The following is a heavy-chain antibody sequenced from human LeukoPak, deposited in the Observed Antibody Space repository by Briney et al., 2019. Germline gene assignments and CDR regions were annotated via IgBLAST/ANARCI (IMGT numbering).Heavy chain of an antibody. D-gene: IGHD5-12*01. Sequence: QPGGSLRLSCAASGFAVGRSYMSWVRQAPGKGLEWVSVIHGAGDTYYADSVKGRFTISRDNSKNTLYLQMNSLRAEDTAVYYYARQTTNSGYYSYWGQGTLVTVSS. J-gene: IGHJ4*02. V-gene: IGHV3-53*01. CDR3: ARQTTNSGYYSY. CDR1: GFAVGRSY. CDR2: IHGAGDT.